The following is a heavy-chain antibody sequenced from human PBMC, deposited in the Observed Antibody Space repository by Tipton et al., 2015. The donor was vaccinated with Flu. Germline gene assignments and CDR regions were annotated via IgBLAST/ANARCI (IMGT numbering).Heavy chain of an antibody. CDR2: VYSSGRT. CDR3: AREKISADYYYDNSGYTNYVDP. Sequence: TLSLTCIVSGGSMRSGSFYWSWLRQPAGEGLQWIGRVYSSGRTDYNSSLKTRVSISIDTSRSQFSLELRSVTAADTAMYYCAREKISADYYYDNSGYTNYVDPWGQGTLVTVSS. CDR1: GGSMRSGSFY. V-gene: IGHV4-61*02. D-gene: IGHD3-22*01. J-gene: IGHJ5*02.